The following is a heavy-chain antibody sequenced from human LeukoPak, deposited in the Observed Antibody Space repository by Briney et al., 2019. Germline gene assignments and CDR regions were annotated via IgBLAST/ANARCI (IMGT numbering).Heavy chain of an antibody. CDR1: GGSISSYY. Sequence: PSETLSLTCTVSGGSISSYYWSWIRQPPGKGLEWIGYIYYSGSTNYNPSLKSRVTISVDTSKNQFSLKLSSVTAADTAVYYCARGASIAVPFDYWGQGTLVTVSS. CDR2: IYYSGST. D-gene: IGHD6-19*01. V-gene: IGHV4-59*08. CDR3: ARGASIAVPFDY. J-gene: IGHJ4*02.